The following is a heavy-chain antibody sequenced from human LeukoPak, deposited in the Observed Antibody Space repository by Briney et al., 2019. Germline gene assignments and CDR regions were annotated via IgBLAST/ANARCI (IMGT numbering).Heavy chain of an antibody. CDR3: AKDRGSSTSGGAFDI. CDR1: GFTFDDYA. CDR2: ISWNSGSI. Sequence: GGSLRLSCAASGFTFDDYAMHWVRQAPGKGLEWVSGISWNSGSIGYADSVKGRFTISRDNAKNSLYLQMNSLRAEDTALYYCAKDRGSSTSGGAFDIRGQGTMVTVSS. D-gene: IGHD2-2*01. V-gene: IGHV3-9*01. J-gene: IGHJ3*02.